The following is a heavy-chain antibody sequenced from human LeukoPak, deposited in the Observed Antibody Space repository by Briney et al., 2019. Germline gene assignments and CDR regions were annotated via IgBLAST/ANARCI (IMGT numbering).Heavy chain of an antibody. J-gene: IGHJ4*02. D-gene: IGHD3-22*01. CDR1: GFTVSSNS. V-gene: IGHV3-53*01. Sequence: GGSLRLSCAASGFTVSSNSMSWVRQAPGKGLEWVSVIYSGGSTYYADSVKGRFTISRDNSKNTLYLQMNSLRVEDTAVYYCARGQYYYDTSGYPYFDYWGQGTLVTVSS. CDR3: ARGQYYYDTSGYPYFDY. CDR2: IYSGGST.